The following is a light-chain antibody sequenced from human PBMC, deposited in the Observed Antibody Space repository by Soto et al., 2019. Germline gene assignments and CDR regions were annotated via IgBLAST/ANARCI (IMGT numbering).Light chain of an antibody. V-gene: IGKV3-20*01. CDR3: QQFGSSSYT. CDR2: GAS. Sequence: EIVLTQSPGTLSLSPGERATLSRRASQSISSSYLAWYQHKPGQAPRLLIFGASSRATDIPDRFSGSGSGTDFTLTISRLEPEDFAVYYCQQFGSSSYTFGQGTKLEIK. CDR1: QSISSSY. J-gene: IGKJ2*01.